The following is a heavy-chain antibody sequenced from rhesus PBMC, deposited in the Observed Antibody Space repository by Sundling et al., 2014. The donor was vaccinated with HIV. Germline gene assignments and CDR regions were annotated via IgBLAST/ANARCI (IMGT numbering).Heavy chain of an antibody. V-gene: IGHV4S10*01. CDR2: IYGHNTNT. J-gene: IGHJ4*01. CDR3: AREIWTGYYSPLSPFDY. CDR1: GGSVSDTYR. Sequence: QVQLQESGPGVVKSSETLSLTCAVSGGSVSDTYRWNWIRQPPGKGLEWVGFIYGHNTNTNYNPSLKSRVTISKDTSKNQFSLNLSSMTVADTAVYYCAREIWTGYYSPLSPFDYWGQGVLVTVSS. D-gene: IGHD3-3*01.